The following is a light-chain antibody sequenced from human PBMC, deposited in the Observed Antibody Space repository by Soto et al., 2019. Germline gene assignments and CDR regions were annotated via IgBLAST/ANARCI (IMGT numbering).Light chain of an antibody. CDR2: EVS. CDR1: SSDVGGYNY. CDR3: SSYTSSSTVI. J-gene: IGLJ2*01. V-gene: IGLV2-14*01. Sequence: QSVLTQPASVSGSPGQSITISCTGTSSDVGGYNYVSWYQQHPGKAPKLMIYEVSNRPSGVSNRFSGSKSGNTASLTISGLQVEDEADYYCSSYTSSSTVIFGGGTKLTVL.